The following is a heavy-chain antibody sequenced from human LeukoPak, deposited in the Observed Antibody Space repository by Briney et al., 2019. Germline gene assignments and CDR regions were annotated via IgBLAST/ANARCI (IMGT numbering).Heavy chain of an antibody. J-gene: IGHJ4*02. D-gene: IGHD3-22*01. Sequence: GASVKVSCKASGGTFSSYAISWVRQAPGQGLEWMGWINPNSGGTNYAQKFQGRVTMTRDTSISTAYMELSRLRSDDTAVYYCASSSGYYSPLDYWGQGTLVTVSS. CDR3: ASSSGYYSPLDY. V-gene: IGHV1-2*02. CDR2: INPNSGGT. CDR1: GGTFSSYA.